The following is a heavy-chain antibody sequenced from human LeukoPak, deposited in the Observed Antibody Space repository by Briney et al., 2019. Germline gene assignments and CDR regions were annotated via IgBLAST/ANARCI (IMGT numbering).Heavy chain of an antibody. V-gene: IGHV1-69*04. CDR3: ARDPTGYSSSWYYYYGMDV. CDR2: IIPILGIA. CDR1: AGTFSSYA. J-gene: IGHJ6*02. Sequence: GSSVKVSCKASAGTFSSYAISWVRQAPGQGLEWMGRIIPILGIANYAQKFQGRVTITADKSTSTAYMELSSLRSEDTAVYYCARDPTGYSSSWYYYYGMDVWGQGTTVTVSS. D-gene: IGHD6-13*01.